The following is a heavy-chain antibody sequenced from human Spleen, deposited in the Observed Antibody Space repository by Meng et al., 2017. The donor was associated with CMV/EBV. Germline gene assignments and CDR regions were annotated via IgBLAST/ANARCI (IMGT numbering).Heavy chain of an antibody. V-gene: IGHV3-23*01. J-gene: IGHJ3*02. CDR1: RFSFSSYV. CDR2: ISGSADST. D-gene: IGHD3-16*01. Sequence: GESLKISCAVSRFSFSSYVMSWVRQAPGKGLEWVSVISGSADSTYYAGSVKGRFTICRDNSKNTLYLQMNSLRAEDTAVYYCAKRGGRTAFDIWGQGTMVTVSS. CDR3: AKRGGRTAFDI.